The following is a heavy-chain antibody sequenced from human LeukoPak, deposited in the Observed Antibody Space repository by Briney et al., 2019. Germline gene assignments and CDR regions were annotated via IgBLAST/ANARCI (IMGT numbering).Heavy chain of an antibody. V-gene: IGHV4-59*01. CDR1: GGSISSYY. J-gene: IGHJ3*02. D-gene: IGHD3-10*01. CDR2: IYYSGST. Sequence: PSETLSLTCTVSGGSISSYYWSWIRQPPGKGLEWIGYIYYSGSTNYSPSLKSRVTISVDTSKNQFSLKLSSVTAADTAVYYCARATYYYGSGSYRPDAFDIWGQGTMVTVSS. CDR3: ARATYYYGSGSYRPDAFDI.